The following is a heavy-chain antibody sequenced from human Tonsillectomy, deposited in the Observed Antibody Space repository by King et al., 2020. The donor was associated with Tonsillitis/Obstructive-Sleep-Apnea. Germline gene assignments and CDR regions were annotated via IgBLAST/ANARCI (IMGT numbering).Heavy chain of an antibody. V-gene: IGHV3-74*01. D-gene: IGHD6-19*01. CDR1: GFTFSSYW. CDR3: ARDRVGGAVAAPGGY. Sequence: VQLVESGGGLVQPGGSLRLSCAASGFTFSSYWMHWVRQAPGKGLVWVSRINSDGSSTSYADSVKGRFTISRDNAKNTLYLQMNSLRAEDTAVYYCARDRVGGAVAAPGGYWGQGTLVTVSS. CDR2: INSDGSST. J-gene: IGHJ4*02.